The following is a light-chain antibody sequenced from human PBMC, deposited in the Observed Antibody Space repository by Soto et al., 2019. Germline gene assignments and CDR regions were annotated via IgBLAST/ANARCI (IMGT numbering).Light chain of an antibody. CDR2: AAS. J-gene: IGKJ1*01. Sequence: DIQMTQSPSSLSASVGDRDTITCRATQDISNYLAWYQQKPGKVPNLLIYAASTLQSGVPSRFSGSGSGTDFPLTISSLQPQDVATYYCQKYNSAPPWTFGQGTKVEI. CDR1: QDISNY. V-gene: IGKV1-27*01. CDR3: QKYNSAPPWT.